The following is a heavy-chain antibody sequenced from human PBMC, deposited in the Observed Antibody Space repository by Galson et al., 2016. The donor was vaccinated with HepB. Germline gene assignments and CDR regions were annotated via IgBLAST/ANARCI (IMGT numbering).Heavy chain of an antibody. CDR2: INPSGGAT. CDR1: GYTFTRYY. Sequence: SVKVSCKASGYTFTRYYIHWVRRAPGQGLEWMGIINPSGGATRTTQKFRDRLTMTSDTSTTTVYMELSNLTSEDTAVYYCSREGNDEDGDSYDLWGQGTLVTVSS. CDR3: SREGNDEDGDSYDL. J-gene: IGHJ5*02. D-gene: IGHD3-10*01. V-gene: IGHV1-46*01.